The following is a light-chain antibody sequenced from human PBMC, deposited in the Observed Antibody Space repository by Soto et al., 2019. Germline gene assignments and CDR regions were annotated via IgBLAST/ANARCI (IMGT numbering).Light chain of an antibody. V-gene: IGKV3D-20*02. CDR1: QSVSSSY. CDR3: QQRSDWPRIT. CDR2: DAS. Sequence: EIVLTQSPGTLSLSPGERAALACRASQSVSSSYLAWYQQKPGQAPRLLIYDASSRPTDIPARFSGSGSGTDFTLTISSLEPEDFALYYCQQRSDWPRITFGQGTRLEIK. J-gene: IGKJ5*01.